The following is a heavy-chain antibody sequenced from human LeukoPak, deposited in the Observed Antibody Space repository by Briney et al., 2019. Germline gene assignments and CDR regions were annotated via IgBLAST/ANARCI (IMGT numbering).Heavy chain of an antibody. CDR3: ARGGVSPRDNWFDP. CDR1: GGSISSYY. CDR2: IYYSGST. J-gene: IGHJ5*02. D-gene: IGHD1-14*01. V-gene: IGHV4-59*01. Sequence: SETLSLTCTVSGGSISSYYWSWIRQPPGKGLEWIGYIYYSGSTNYNPSLKSRVTISVDTSKNQFSLKLSSVTAADTAVYYCARGGVSPRDNWFDPWGQGALVTVSS.